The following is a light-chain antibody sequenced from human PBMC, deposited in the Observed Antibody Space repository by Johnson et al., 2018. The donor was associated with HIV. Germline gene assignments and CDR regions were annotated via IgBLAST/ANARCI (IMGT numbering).Light chain of an antibody. CDR2: DNN. CDR1: SSNIGSNY. Sequence: QSALTQPPSVSAAPGQKVTISCSGSSSNIGSNYVSWYQQLPGTAPKLLIYDNNKRPSGIPDRFSGSKSGTSATLGITGLQTGDEADYYCKTWDSRLSVGHVFGTGTKVTVL. CDR3: KTWDSRLSVGHV. J-gene: IGLJ1*01. V-gene: IGLV1-51*01.